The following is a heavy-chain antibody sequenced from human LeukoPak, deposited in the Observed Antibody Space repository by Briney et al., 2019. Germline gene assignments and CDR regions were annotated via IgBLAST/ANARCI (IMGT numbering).Heavy chain of an antibody. J-gene: IGHJ4*02. CDR2: ISYDGSNK. Sequence: GRSLRLSCAASGFTFSSYGMHWVRQAPGKGLEWVAVISYDGSNKYYADSVKGRFTISRDNSKNTLYLQMSSLRPEDTAVYYCARGPTLSDTLTGYYMSFDYWGQGALVTVSS. V-gene: IGHV3-30*03. CDR1: GFTFSSYG. CDR3: ARGPTLSDTLTGYYMSFDY. D-gene: IGHD3-9*01.